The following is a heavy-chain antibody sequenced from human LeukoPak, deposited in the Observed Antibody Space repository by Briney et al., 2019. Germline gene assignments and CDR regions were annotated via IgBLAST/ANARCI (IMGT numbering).Heavy chain of an antibody. Sequence: SETLSLTCAVYGGSFSGYYWSWIRQPPGKGLEWLGEINHSGSTNYNPSLKSRVTISVDTSKNQFSLKLSTVTAADTAVYYCARGDYYYDSSGPDGTFDYWGQGTLVTVSS. CDR2: INHSGST. D-gene: IGHD3-22*01. CDR1: GGSFSGYY. CDR3: ARGDYYYDSSGPDGTFDY. V-gene: IGHV4-34*01. J-gene: IGHJ4*02.